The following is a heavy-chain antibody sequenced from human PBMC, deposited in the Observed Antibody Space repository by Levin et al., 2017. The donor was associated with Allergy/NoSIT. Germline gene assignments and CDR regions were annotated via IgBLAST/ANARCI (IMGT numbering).Heavy chain of an antibody. Sequence: VSGPTLVKPTQTLTLTCTFSGFSLSTGGAGVGWIRQPPGKALEWLALIYWDDDKRYSPSLKSRLTITKDTSKNQVVLTMTNMDPVDTATYFCAHSAPTQSSSSWYVHPFDYWGQGTLVTVSS. CDR2: IYWDDDK. V-gene: IGHV2-5*02. CDR3: AHSAPTQSSSSWYVHPFDY. J-gene: IGHJ4*02. CDR1: GFSLSTGGAG. D-gene: IGHD6-13*01.